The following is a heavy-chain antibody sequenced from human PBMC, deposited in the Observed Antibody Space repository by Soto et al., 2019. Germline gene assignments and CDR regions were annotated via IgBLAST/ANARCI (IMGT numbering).Heavy chain of an antibody. CDR2: VHESGTT. V-gene: IGHV4-39*01. Sequence: PEETLSLTCTVSGDSSNTYVTYWAWIRQPPGKGLEWIGTVHESGTTYSRPSLKSRLTMSVDTSKNQVSLRLNSVTAADSAVYFCARPFYGGNPGYTFEIWGQGTLVTVSS. CDR3: ARPFYGGNPGYTFEI. D-gene: IGHD4-17*01. J-gene: IGHJ3*02. CDR1: GDSSNTYVTY.